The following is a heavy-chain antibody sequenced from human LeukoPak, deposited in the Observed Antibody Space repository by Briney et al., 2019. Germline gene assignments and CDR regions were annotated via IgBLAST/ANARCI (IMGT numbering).Heavy chain of an antibody. CDR2: IYYSGST. D-gene: IGHD3-22*01. CDR1: GAPISSYY. V-gene: IGHV4-59*12. CDR3: ARDAHYYDSSGYYYFDY. Sequence: SETLSLTCTVSGAPISSYYWTWIRQPPGKGLEWIGYIYYSGSTYYNPSLKSRVTISVDTSKNQFSLKLSSVTAADTAVYYCARDAHYYDSSGYYYFDYWGQGTLVTVSS. J-gene: IGHJ4*02.